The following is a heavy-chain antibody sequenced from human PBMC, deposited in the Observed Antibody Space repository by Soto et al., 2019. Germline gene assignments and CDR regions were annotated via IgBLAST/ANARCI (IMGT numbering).Heavy chain of an antibody. CDR3: AKVLSGTYFDDSDY. Sequence: ASVKVSCKASGGTFSSQAVSWVRQARGQGLEWMGWISAHNGNTNSAPKFQGRLTMTTDTSTSTAYMELRSLRSDDTAVYYCAKVLSGTYFDDSDYWGQGTLVTVSS. J-gene: IGHJ4*02. V-gene: IGHV1-18*01. D-gene: IGHD1-26*01. CDR2: ISAHNGNT. CDR1: GGTFSSQA.